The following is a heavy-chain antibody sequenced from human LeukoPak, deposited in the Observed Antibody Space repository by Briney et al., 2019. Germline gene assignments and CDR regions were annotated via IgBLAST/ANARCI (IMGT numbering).Heavy chain of an antibody. CDR2: ISTSSDTI. Sequence: PGGSLRLSCAASGFTFSSYSMDWVRQAPGKGLEWLSHISTSSDTIYYADSVKGRFTISRDNAKNSLYLQMNSLGDEDTAVYYCARDRGGGWSYYFDYWGQGTLVTVSS. V-gene: IGHV3-48*02. CDR1: GFTFSSYS. CDR3: ARDRGGGWSYYFDY. J-gene: IGHJ4*02. D-gene: IGHD6-19*01.